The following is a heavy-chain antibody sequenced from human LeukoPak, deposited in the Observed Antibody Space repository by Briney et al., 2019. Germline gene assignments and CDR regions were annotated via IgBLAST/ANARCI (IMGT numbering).Heavy chain of an antibody. CDR2: IYYSGST. V-gene: IGHV4-59*01. J-gene: IGHJ6*03. D-gene: IGHD5-12*01. CDR3: ATGRLYYYYYYMDV. CDR1: GGSISSYY. Sequence: PSETLSLTCTVSGGSISSYYWSWIRQPPGKGLEWIGYIYYSGSTNYNPSLKSRVTISVDTSKNQFSLKLSSVTAADTAVYYCATGRLYYYYYYMDVWGKGTTVTVSS.